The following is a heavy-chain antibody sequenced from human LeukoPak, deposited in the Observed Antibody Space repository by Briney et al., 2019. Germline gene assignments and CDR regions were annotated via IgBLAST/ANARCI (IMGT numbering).Heavy chain of an antibody. CDR3: ARGLFGGFAAAPFDH. V-gene: IGHV1-69*04. D-gene: IGHD2-2*01. J-gene: IGHJ4*02. CDR2: IIPMLGKT. Sequence: ASVKVSCKASGGTFDNYAVNWVREAPGLGLEWMGRIIPMLGKTNSAQKFQDRDTFTADKSTGTAYMELTHLRPDDTAVYFCARGLFGGFAAAPFDHWGQGTLVTVSP. CDR1: GGTFDNYA.